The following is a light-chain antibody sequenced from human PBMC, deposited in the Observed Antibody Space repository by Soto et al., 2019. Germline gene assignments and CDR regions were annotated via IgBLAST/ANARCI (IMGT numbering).Light chain of an antibody. Sequence: PGERATLSCRASQRVSSYLAWYQQKPGQAPRLRIYDTSTRATGIPARFSGSGSGTDFTLTISSLEPEDFAVYFCQQRDKWAAWTFGQGTKVEIK. CDR1: QRVSSY. J-gene: IGKJ1*01. CDR3: QQRDKWAAWT. V-gene: IGKV3-11*01. CDR2: DTS.